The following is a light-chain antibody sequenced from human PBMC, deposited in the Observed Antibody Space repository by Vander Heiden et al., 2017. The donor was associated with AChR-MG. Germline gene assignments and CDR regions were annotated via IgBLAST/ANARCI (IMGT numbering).Light chain of an antibody. J-gene: IGLJ2*01. Sequence: QSVLTKPPSASGTPGPRVTISCSGSSSNIGSNTVNWYQQLPGTAPKLLIYSNNQRPSGVPDRFSGSKSGTSASLAISGLQSEDEADYYCAAWDDSLNGVVFGGGTKLTVL. CDR3: AAWDDSLNGVV. CDR2: SNN. V-gene: IGLV1-44*01. CDR1: SSNIGSNT.